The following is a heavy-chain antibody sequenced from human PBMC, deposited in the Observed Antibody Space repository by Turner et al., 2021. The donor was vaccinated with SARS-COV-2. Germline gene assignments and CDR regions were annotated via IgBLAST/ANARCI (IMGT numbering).Heavy chain of an antibody. J-gene: IGHJ6*02. CDR1: GGSVSSSRYY. D-gene: IGHD3-22*01. Sequence: QLQLQESGPGLVKPSEPLSLTCTVSGGSVSSSRYYWGWIRQPPGKGLEWIGSIYYSGTTYYNPSLKSRVTISVDTSKNQFSLKLSSVTAADTAVYYCAGEEVVFRASHTLYYYGMDVWGQGTTVTVSS. CDR3: AGEEVVFRASHTLYYYGMDV. V-gene: IGHV4-39*01. CDR2: IYYSGTT.